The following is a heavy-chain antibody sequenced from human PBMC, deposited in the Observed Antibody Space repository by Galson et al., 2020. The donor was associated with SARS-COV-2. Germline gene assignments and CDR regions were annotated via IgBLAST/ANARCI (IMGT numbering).Heavy chain of an antibody. CDR1: GDSISSGDYY. J-gene: IGHJ5*02. CDR2: IDYSGIA. D-gene: IGHD2-2*01. V-gene: IGHV4-30-4*01. Sequence: ASETLSLTCTVSGDSISSGDYYWTWIRQPPGKGLEWIGYIDYSGIAFYNPALKSRITLSIDTSKNQFSLKLDSVTAADTAVYYCARDRCTNTSCYVWFDPWGRGTLVTVSS. CDR3: ARDRCTNTSCYVWFDP.